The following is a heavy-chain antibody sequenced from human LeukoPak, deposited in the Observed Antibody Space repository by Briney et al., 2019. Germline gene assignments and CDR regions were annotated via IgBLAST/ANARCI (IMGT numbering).Heavy chain of an antibody. D-gene: IGHD5-24*01. CDR3: AREVGPFHQLDY. V-gene: IGHV3-53*01. CDR2: IYSGGST. J-gene: IGHJ4*02. CDR1: GFTFSRYW. Sequence: GGSLRLSCAVSGFTFSRYWMHWVRQAPGKGLEWVSVIYSGGSTYYADSVKGRFTISRDNSKNTLYLQMNSLRAEDTAVYYCAREVGPFHQLDYWGQGALVTVSS.